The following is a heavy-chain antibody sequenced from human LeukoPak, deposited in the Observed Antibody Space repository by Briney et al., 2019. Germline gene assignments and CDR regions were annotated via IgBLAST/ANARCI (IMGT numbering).Heavy chain of an antibody. D-gene: IGHD6-13*01. CDR3: ARKLAAAGTRFDAFDI. J-gene: IGHJ3*02. Sequence: GGSLRLSCAASGFIFSNYGMSWVRQAPGKGLEWVSSISFSSTHIYYADSIQGRFTISRDNAENSLYLQMNSLRAEDTAFYHCARKLAAAGTRFDAFDIWGQGTMVTVSS. CDR2: ISFSSTHI. V-gene: IGHV3-21*04. CDR1: GFIFSNYG.